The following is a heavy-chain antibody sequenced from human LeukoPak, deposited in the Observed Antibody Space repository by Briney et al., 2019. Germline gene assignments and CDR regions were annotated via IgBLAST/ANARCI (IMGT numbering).Heavy chain of an antibody. CDR1: GFTFSSYA. J-gene: IGHJ5*02. CDR2: ISGSGGST. Sequence: PGGSLRLSCAASGFTFSSYAMSWVRQAPGKGLEWASAISGSGGSTYYADSVKGRFTISRDNSKNTLYLQMNSLRAEDTAVYYCAKHPSSSWYDSWFDPWGQGTLVTVSS. D-gene: IGHD6-13*01. V-gene: IGHV3-23*01. CDR3: AKHPSSSWYDSWFDP.